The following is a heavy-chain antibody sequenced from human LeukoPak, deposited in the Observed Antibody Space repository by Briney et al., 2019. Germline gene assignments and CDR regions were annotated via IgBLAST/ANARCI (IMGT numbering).Heavy chain of an antibody. CDR1: GFTFSSYA. V-gene: IGHV3-23*01. CDR2: ISGSGGST. D-gene: IGHD3-22*01. Sequence: GGSLRLSCAASGFTFSSYAMSWVRHAPGKGLELVSAISGSGGSTYYADSVKGRFTISRDNSKNTLYLQMNSLRAEDTAVYYCAKSGVVRYYYYYYMDVWGKGTTVTVSS. J-gene: IGHJ6*03. CDR3: AKSGVVRYYYYYYMDV.